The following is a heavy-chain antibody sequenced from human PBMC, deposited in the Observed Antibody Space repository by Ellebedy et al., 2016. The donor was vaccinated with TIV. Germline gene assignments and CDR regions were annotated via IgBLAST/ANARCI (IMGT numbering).Heavy chain of an antibody. D-gene: IGHD4-17*01. Sequence: GGSLRLXXAASGFTFSTYWMNWVRQAPGKGLEWVANINQDGSEKSYVDSVRGRFTTSRDNAKNSLYLQMNSLRAEDTAVYYCARDNQDYGDYYFDYWGQGTLVTVSS. V-gene: IGHV3-7*01. CDR3: ARDNQDYGDYYFDY. J-gene: IGHJ4*02. CDR1: GFTFSTYW. CDR2: INQDGSEK.